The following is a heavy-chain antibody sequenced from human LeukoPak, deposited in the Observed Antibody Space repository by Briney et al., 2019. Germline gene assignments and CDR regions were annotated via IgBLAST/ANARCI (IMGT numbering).Heavy chain of an antibody. V-gene: IGHV3-21*01. CDR1: GFTFSSYS. J-gene: IGHJ3*02. CDR3: AKANVKYCSGGSCFDAFDI. Sequence: GGSLRLSCAASGFTFSSYSMNWVRQAPGKGLEWVSSISSSSSYIYYADSVKGRFTISRTNTKNSLYLQMNILRAEDTAVYYCAKANVKYCSGGSCFDAFDIWGQGTMVTVSS. D-gene: IGHD2-15*01. CDR2: ISSSSSYI.